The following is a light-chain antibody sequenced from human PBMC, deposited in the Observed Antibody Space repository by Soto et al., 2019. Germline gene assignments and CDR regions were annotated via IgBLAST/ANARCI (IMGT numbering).Light chain of an antibody. CDR1: QSISNY. CDR2: SAS. Sequence: DIQMTQSPSSLSASVGDRVTITCRASQSISNYVNWYQQKPGKVPKLLIYSASTLQSGVPSRFSGSGSGTDFTLTISSLQPEDFATYYCQQSYITLAWTFGQGTKVEIK. J-gene: IGKJ2*02. CDR3: QQSYITLAWT. V-gene: IGKV1-39*01.